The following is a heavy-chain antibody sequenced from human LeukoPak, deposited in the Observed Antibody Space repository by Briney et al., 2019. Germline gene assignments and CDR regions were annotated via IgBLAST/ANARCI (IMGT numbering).Heavy chain of an antibody. CDR3: ARAYGSGSIQAEYFQH. CDR1: GGSFSGYY. J-gene: IGHJ1*01. D-gene: IGHD3-10*01. V-gene: IGHV4-34*01. Sequence: SETLSLTCAVYGGSFSGYYWGWIRQPPGKGLEWIGEINHSGSTNYNPSLKSRVTISVDTSKNQFSLKLSSVTAADTAVYYCARAYGSGSIQAEYFQHWGQGTLVTVSS. CDR2: INHSGST.